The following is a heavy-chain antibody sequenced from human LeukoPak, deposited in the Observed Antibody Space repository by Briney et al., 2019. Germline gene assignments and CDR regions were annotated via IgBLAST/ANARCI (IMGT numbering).Heavy chain of an antibody. CDR3: TRRVAANNPFDY. J-gene: IGHJ4*02. CDR2: LNGGGDTT. D-gene: IGHD6-19*01. CDR1: GFTFSSYS. Sequence: PGGTLRLSCAASGFTFSSYSMSWVRQAPGKGLEWVSSLNGGGDTTYYADSVKGRFTISRDNSKNTLYLQMNSLRAEDTAVYYCTRRVAANNPFDYWGQRTLVTVSS. V-gene: IGHV3-23*01.